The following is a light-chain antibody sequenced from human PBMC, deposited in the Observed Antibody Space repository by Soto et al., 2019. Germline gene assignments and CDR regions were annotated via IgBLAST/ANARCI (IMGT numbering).Light chain of an antibody. V-gene: IGLV2-8*01. CDR2: EVN. CDR1: TSDIGGYDY. CDR3: SSHGGNSPYV. J-gene: IGLJ1*01. Sequence: QSALTQPPSASGSPGQSVAISCTGTTSDIGGYDYVSWYQQHPGKAPKLMIYEVNKRPSGVPDRFSGSKSGNTASLTVSGPQAEDEADYYCSSHGGNSPYVFGTGTQLAVL.